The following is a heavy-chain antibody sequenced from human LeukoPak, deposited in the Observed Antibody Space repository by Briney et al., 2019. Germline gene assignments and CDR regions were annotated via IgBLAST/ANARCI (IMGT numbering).Heavy chain of an antibody. J-gene: IGHJ4*02. CDR1: GFTFSSYW. CDR3: ARVIYSGWEGELSD. CDR2: INSDGSTT. D-gene: IGHD6-19*01. Sequence: PGGSLRLSCAASGFTFSSYWMHWVPQAPGKGLVWVSRINSDGSTTSYADSVMGRFTISRDNAKNTLYLQMNSLRAEDTAVYYCARVIYSGWEGELSDWGQGTLVTVSS. V-gene: IGHV3-74*01.